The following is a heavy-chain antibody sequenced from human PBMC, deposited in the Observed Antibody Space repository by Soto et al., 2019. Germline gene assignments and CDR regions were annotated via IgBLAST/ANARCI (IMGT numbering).Heavy chain of an antibody. Sequence: SETLSLTCTVSGASISSSYWSWIRQSPERGLEWIAYVYHTGATNYNPSLKGRVTISLEWSDGPWSLNRTSLTTADMDVYLCARGGNRYSNVASGVGGFDFWGQGYLVTVSS. CDR3: ARGGNRYSNVASGVGGFDF. J-gene: IGHJ4*02. CDR1: GASISSSY. D-gene: IGHD5-12*01. CDR2: VYHTGAT. V-gene: IGHV4-59*01.